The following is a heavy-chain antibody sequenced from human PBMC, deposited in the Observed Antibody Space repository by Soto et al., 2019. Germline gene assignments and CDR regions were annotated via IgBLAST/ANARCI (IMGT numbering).Heavy chain of an antibody. J-gene: IGHJ6*02. CDR1: GFTFSSSA. CDR2: ISYDGNTK. D-gene: IGHD6-19*01. Sequence: QAQLVESGGGVVQPGRSLRLSCAASGFTFSSSAMHWVRQAPGKGLDWVAVISYDGNTKYYEDSVRGRFSISRDNSNDTLYLKMNSLRPEDTGLYFWARDNLFRWGWTADMDVWGQGTTVTVSS. V-gene: IGHV3-30-3*01. CDR3: ARDNLFRWGWTADMDV.